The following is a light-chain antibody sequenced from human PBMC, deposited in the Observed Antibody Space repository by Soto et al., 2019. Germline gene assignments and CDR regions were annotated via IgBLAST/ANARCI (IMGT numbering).Light chain of an antibody. CDR3: QQYDNLPPYT. J-gene: IGKJ2*01. V-gene: IGKV1-33*01. Sequence: DILMTQSPSSLSASVGDRVTITCQASQDISNYLNWYQQKPGKAPKLLIYDASNLETGVPSRFSGSGSGTDFTFTISSLQPEDIATYYCQQYDNLPPYTFGQGTKVDIK. CDR2: DAS. CDR1: QDISNY.